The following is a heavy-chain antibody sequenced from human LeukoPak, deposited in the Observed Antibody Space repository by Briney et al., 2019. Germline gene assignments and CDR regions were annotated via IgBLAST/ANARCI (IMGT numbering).Heavy chain of an antibody. D-gene: IGHD2-2*01. CDR3: ARGFSCSSTSCYHFDY. J-gene: IGHJ4*02. Sequence: SETLSLTCAVYGGSFSGYYWSWIRQPPGKGLEWIGEINHSGSTNYNPSLKSRVTISVDTSKNQFSLKLSSVTAADTAVYYCARGFSCSSTSCYHFDYWGQGTLVTVSS. V-gene: IGHV4-34*01. CDR1: GGSFSGYY. CDR2: INHSGST.